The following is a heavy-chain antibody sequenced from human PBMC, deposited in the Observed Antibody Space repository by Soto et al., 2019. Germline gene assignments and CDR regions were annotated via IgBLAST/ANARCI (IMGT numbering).Heavy chain of an antibody. Sequence: QVQLVQSGPEVKKPGSSVKVSCEASGGTFSNFAVNWVRQAPGQGLEWVGGIIPLFNVAKYAQKFEVRVTIVADDATITAYMDLCSLRSDDTAVYYCAASGRDVLGYDYKVFAGLESWGQGEMV. V-gene: IGHV1-69*01. CDR3: AASGRDVLGYDYKVFAGLES. D-gene: IGHD4-4*01. CDR1: GGTFSNFA. J-gene: IGHJ3*02. CDR2: IIPLFNVA.